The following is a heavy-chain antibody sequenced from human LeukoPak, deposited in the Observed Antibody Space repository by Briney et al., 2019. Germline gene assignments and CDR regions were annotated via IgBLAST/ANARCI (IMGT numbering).Heavy chain of an antibody. CDR3: VRHPGGIFQHYYAHGMVV. Sequence: PSETLSLTCTVSGGSLRSSSQYWGWIRQSPERGLEWLGTTYYSGLTYYNPSLESRVTISVDMAKNHFSLNLTSVTAADMAVYYCVRHPGGIFQHYYAHGMVVWGRAGNVTVSS. J-gene: IGHJ6*01. V-gene: IGHV4-39*01. CDR1: GGSLRSSSQY. D-gene: IGHD2-21*01. CDR2: TYYSGLT.